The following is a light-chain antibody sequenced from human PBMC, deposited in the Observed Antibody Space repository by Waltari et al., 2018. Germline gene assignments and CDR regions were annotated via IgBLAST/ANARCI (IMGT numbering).Light chain of an antibody. V-gene: IGLV2-18*02. J-gene: IGLJ6*01. CDR3: SSYTSSSTNV. CDR1: SSDVGSYNR. Sequence: QSALTQPPSVSGSPGQSVTISCTGPSSDVGSYNRVSWYQQPPGTAPKLMIYEVSNRPSGVPDRFSGSKSGNTASLTISGLQAEDEADYYCSSYTSSSTNVFGSGTKVTVL. CDR2: EVS.